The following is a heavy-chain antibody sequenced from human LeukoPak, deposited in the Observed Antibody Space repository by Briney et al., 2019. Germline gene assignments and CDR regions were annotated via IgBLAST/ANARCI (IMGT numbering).Heavy chain of an antibody. D-gene: IGHD5-24*01. CDR1: GYTFTSYG. CDR3: ARVKAPWLQFWGMSQGREYYFDY. J-gene: IGHJ4*02. Sequence: RASVKVSCKASGYTFTSYGISWVRQAPGQGLEWMGWISAYNGNTNYAQKLQGRVTMTTDTSTSTAYMELRSLRSDDTAVYYCARVKAPWLQFWGMSQGREYYFDYWGQGTLVIVSS. V-gene: IGHV1-18*01. CDR2: ISAYNGNT.